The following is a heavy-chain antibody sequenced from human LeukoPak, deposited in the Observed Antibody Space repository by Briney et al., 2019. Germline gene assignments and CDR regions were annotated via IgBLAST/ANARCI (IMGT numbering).Heavy chain of an antibody. CDR2: IYYSGST. CDR3: ASLITGTYNWFDP. J-gene: IGHJ5*02. D-gene: IGHD1-20*01. Sequence: SETLSLTCTVSGGSISSSSYYWGWIRQPPGKGLEWIGYIYYSGSTYYNPSLKSRVTISVDTSKNQFSLKLSSVTAADTAVYYCASLITGTYNWFDPWGQGTLVTVSS. CDR1: GGSISSSSYY. V-gene: IGHV4-39*01.